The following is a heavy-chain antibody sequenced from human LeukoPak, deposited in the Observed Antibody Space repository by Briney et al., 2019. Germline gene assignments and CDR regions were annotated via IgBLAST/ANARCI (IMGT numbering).Heavy chain of an antibody. CDR1: GYTFTSYA. CDR2: INAGNGNT. V-gene: IGHV1-3*01. CDR3: ARASVTTPTWNWFDP. D-gene: IGHD4-17*01. J-gene: IGHJ5*02. Sequence: ASVKVSCKASGYTFTSYAMHWVRQAPGQRLEWMGWINAGNGNTKYSQKFQGRVTITRDTSASTAYMELRSLRSDDTAVYYCARASVTTPTWNWFDPWGQGTLVTVSS.